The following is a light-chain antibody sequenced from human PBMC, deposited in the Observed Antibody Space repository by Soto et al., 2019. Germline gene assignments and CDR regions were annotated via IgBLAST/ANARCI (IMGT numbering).Light chain of an antibody. CDR2: GAS. J-gene: IGKJ2*01. CDR3: QQYNNWPPYT. Sequence: EIVMTQSPATLSVSPGERATLSCRASQSVSSNLAWYQQKPGQAPRLLIYGASTRATGIPARFSGSGSGTEFTLTISRLKSEDFAVYYCQQYNNWPPYTFGQGTKLENK. CDR1: QSVSSN. V-gene: IGKV3-15*01.